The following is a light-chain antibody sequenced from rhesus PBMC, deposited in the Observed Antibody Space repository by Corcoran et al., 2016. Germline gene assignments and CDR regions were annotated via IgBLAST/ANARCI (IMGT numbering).Light chain of an antibody. Sequence: DIQMTQSPSSLSASVGDKVTITCQASQSISSWLAWYQQKPGKAPKPLFYKASSLERGVPSRFSGNGSGTDFTLTISRLPPEDFTTYCCQQYTSAPFTFGPGTKLDIE. CDR2: KAS. J-gene: IGKJ3*01. CDR1: QSISSW. CDR3: QQYTSAPFT. V-gene: IGKV1-16*01.